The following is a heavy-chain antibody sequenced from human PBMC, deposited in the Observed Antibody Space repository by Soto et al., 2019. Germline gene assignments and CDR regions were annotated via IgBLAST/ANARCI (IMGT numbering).Heavy chain of an antibody. V-gene: IGHV1-8*01. D-gene: IGHD3-9*01. CDR3: ARYHNTFYDILTGYYGYGMDV. J-gene: IGHJ6*02. CDR1: GYTFTSYD. Sequence: GASVKVSCKASGYTFTSYDINWVRQATGQGLEWMGWMNPNSGNTGYAQKFQGRVTMTRNTSISTAYMELSSLRSEDTAVYYCARYHNTFYDILTGYYGYGMDVWGQGTTVTVSS. CDR2: MNPNSGNT.